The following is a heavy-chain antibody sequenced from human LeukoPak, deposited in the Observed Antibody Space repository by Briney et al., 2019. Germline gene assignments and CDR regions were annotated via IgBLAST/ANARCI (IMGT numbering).Heavy chain of an antibody. D-gene: IGHD1-1*01. CDR1: GFTYSRYG. J-gene: IGHJ6*03. CDR2: ISGSGDTI. Sequence: GGSLRLSCAASGFTYSRYGMNWVRQAPGKGLEWISYISGSGDTIYNADSVKGRFAISRDNGQNSLYLQMNSLRGEDTAVYYCARTFTTYYYYMDVWGKGATVTVSS. CDR3: ARTFTTYYYYMDV. V-gene: IGHV3-48*01.